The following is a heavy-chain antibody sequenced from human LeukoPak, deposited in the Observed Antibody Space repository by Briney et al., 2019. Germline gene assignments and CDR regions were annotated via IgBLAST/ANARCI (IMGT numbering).Heavy chain of an antibody. D-gene: IGHD3-16*01. J-gene: IGHJ4*02. CDR2: INPNSGGT. V-gene: IGHV1-2*02. CDR1: GYTFTGYY. CDR3: AVPGRAWESYYDY. Sequence: ASVKVSCKASGYTFTGYYMHWVRQAPGQGPEWMGWINPNSGGTNYAQKFQGRVTMTRDTSISTAYMELSRLRSDDTAVYYCAVPGRAWESYYDYWGQGTLVTVSS.